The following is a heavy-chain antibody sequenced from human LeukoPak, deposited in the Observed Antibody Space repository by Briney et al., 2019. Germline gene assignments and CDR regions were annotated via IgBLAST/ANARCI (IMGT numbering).Heavy chain of an antibody. CDR1: GFIFSSYG. D-gene: IGHD3-9*01. CDR3: AKGRRYDVLTGSSFSFDY. J-gene: IGHJ4*02. V-gene: IGHV3-23*01. Sequence: GGSVRLSCAASGFIFSSYGMSWARHSPGKGLECVSAISGSGGSTYWADSVKGRFTICRDNSKNTLYIQMNSLRPEDTVVYYCAKGRRYDVLTGSSFSFDYWGQGTLATVSS. CDR2: ISGSGGST.